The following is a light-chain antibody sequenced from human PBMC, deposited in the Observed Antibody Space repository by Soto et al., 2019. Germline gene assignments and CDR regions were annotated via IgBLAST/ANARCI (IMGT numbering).Light chain of an antibody. CDR3: QESHST. V-gene: IGKV1-39*01. CDR2: AAS. CDR1: QSMGTY. Sequence: DAQMTQSPSSVSASVGDSVTITCRASQSMGTYLDWYQHKPGKAPKLLIYAASSLQSGVPSRFSGSGSGTDFTLTISSLQPEDFATYYCQESHSTFGQGTKLEIK. J-gene: IGKJ2*01.